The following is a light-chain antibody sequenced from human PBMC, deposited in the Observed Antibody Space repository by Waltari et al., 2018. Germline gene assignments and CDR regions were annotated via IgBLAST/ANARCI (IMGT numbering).Light chain of an antibody. V-gene: IGKV3-11*01. J-gene: IGKJ4*01. CDR1: QRVHNY. CDR2: DTP. CDR3: QQRRSWPLT. Sequence: VLTQSPATLSLSPGETATLACRASQRVHNYLAWYQQKPAQAPRLRIFDTPNRATGIPARFRGSGFGTDFSLTISSLEPEDSAVYYGQQRRSWPLTFGGGTKVEIK.